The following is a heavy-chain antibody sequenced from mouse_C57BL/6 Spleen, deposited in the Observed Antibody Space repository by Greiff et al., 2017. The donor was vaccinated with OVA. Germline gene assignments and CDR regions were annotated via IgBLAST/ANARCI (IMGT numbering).Heavy chain of an antibody. D-gene: IGHD1-1*01. CDR3: ARGTPVVAPFDY. CDR2: INPSSGYT. CDR1: GYTFTSYT. Sequence: VQLQQSGAELARPGASVKMSCKASGYTFTSYTMHWVKQRPGQGLEWIGYINPSSGYTKYNQKFKDKATLTADKSSSTAYMQLSSLTSEDSAVYYCARGTPVVAPFDYWGQGTTLTVSS. V-gene: IGHV1-4*01. J-gene: IGHJ2*01.